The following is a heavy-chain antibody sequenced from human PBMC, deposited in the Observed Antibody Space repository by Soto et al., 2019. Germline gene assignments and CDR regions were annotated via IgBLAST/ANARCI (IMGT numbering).Heavy chain of an antibody. Sequence: GASVKVSWKASGGTFSSYAISWVRQAPGQGLEWMGGIIPIFGSANYPQKFQGRVTITADESTSTAYMELSSLRSEDTAVYYCARRVVAATPSLSWFDPGGQGPLVTVSS. V-gene: IGHV1-69*13. J-gene: IGHJ5*02. CDR2: IIPIFGSA. CDR3: ARRVVAATPSLSWFDP. D-gene: IGHD2-15*01. CDR1: GGTFSSYA.